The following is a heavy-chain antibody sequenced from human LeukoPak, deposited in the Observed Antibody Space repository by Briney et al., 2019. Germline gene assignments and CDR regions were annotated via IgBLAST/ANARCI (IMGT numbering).Heavy chain of an antibody. V-gene: IGHV4-4*09. J-gene: IGHJ4*02. CDR1: GISINSHY. CDR2: IYGSGRN. CDR3: VVSPNQDFFDY. Sequence: SETLSLTCTVSGISINSHYLNWIRQPPGKGLEWIGHIYGSGRNNYNPPLKSRVPMSVDTSKRQFSLNLKSLTAAATAVYYCVVSPNQDFFDYRGQGPLVTVSS.